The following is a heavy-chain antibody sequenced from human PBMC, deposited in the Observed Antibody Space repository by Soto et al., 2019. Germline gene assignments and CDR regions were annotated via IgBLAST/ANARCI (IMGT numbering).Heavy chain of an antibody. CDR3: AHRRSGCYFDY. D-gene: IGHD3-3*01. V-gene: IGHV2-5*05. CDR2: IYWDDDK. Sequence: QITLKESGPTLVKPTQTLTLTCTFSGFSLSTSGVGVGWIRQPPGKALEWLALIYWDDDKRYGPSLKSRLSITKDSSKNQVDLTMSNLDPVDTATYYCAHRRSGCYFDYWGQGTLVTVSS. J-gene: IGHJ4*02. CDR1: GFSLSTSGVG.